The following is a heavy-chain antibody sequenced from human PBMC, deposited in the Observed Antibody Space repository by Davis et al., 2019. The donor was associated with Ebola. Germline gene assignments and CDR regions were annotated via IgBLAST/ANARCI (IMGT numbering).Heavy chain of an antibody. D-gene: IGHD4-11*01. CDR3: ARSVTTAGYFDY. CDR1: GYTFTSYA. CDR2: INAGNGNT. J-gene: IGHJ4*02. Sequence: AASVKVSCKASGYTFTSYAMHWVRQAPGQRLEWMGWINAGNGNTKYSQKFQGRVTITRDTSASTDYMELSSLRSEDTAVYYCARSVTTAGYFDYWGQGTLVTVSS. V-gene: IGHV1-3*01.